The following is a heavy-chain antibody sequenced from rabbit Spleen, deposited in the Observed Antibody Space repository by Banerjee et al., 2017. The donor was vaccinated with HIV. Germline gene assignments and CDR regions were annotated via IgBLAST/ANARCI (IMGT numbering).Heavy chain of an antibody. Sequence: QEQLVESGGGLVKPEGSLTLTCKASGFSFSDRDVMCWVRQAPGKGLQWIACINVYTGKPVYATWAKGRFTISRTSSTTVTLQMTSLTAADTATYFCVRDQAGYAGYGPYYFYLWGQGTLVTVS. V-gene: IGHV1S45*01. CDR2: INVYTGKP. CDR1: GFSFSDRDV. J-gene: IGHJ4*01. D-gene: IGHD7-1*01. CDR3: VRDQAGYAGYGPYYFYL.